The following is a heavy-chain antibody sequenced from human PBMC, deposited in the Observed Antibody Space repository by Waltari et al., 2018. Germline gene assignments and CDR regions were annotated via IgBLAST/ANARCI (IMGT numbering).Heavy chain of an antibody. Sequence: QLQLQQSGPGLVKPSATLSLTCSVPGGSISSSSFWGGWFRQPPGKGLEWIGMIDHSGTTYYNPSLKSRLTISGDTSKNQFSLKLSFVTAADTAVYYCVRLMDGWGQGTLVTVSS. D-gene: IGHD2-2*03. CDR1: GGSISSSSFW. V-gene: IGHV4-39*01. CDR3: VRLMDG. J-gene: IGHJ4*02. CDR2: IDHSGTT.